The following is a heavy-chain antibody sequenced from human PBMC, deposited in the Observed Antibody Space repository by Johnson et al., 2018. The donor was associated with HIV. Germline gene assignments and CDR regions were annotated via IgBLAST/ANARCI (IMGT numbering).Heavy chain of an antibody. CDR2: ISYDGNNK. J-gene: IGHJ3*02. CDR3: AKTYYDFWSGYCGAFDI. D-gene: IGHD3-3*01. V-gene: IGHV3-30*18. CDR1: GFTFSSYG. Sequence: VQLVESGGGVVQPGRSLRLSCAASGFTFSSYGMHWVRQAPGKGLEWVAVISYDGNNKYYADSVKGRFTISRDTSKNTLYLQMNSLRAEDTVLYYCAKTYYDFWSGYCGAFDIWVQGTMVTVSS.